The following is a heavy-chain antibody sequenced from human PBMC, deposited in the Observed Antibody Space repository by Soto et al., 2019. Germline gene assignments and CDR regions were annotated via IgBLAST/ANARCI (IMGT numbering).Heavy chain of an antibody. D-gene: IGHD1-26*01. CDR1: GGSISSSNW. CDR2: IYHSGST. V-gene: IGHV4-4*02. J-gene: IGHJ6*02. Sequence: SETLSLTCAVSGGSISSSNWWSWVRQPPGKGLEWIGEIYHSGSTNYNPSLKSRVTISVDKSKNQFSLKLSSVTAADTAVYYCARVSGSYYYDMDVWGQGITVTVSS. CDR3: ARVSGSYYYDMDV.